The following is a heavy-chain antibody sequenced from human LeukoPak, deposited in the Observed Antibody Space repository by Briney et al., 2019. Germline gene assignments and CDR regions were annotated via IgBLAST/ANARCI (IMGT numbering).Heavy chain of an antibody. CDR3: SPSGSFYFDY. D-gene: IGHD3-10*01. V-gene: IGHV3-73*01. Sequence: GGSLRLSCAASGFTFSGSALHWVRHASGKGLEWVGRIRSKPNNYPTAYAASVKGRFTISRDDSKNTAYLQMNSLKTEDTAVYYCSPSGSFYFDYWGQGTLVTVSS. CDR1: GFTFSGSA. J-gene: IGHJ4*02. CDR2: IRSKPNNYPT.